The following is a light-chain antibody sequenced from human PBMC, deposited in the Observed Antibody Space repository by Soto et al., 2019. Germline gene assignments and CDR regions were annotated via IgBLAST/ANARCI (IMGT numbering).Light chain of an antibody. CDR3: SSYASSTTPYV. J-gene: IGLJ1*01. CDR1: SSDVGAYNY. V-gene: IGLV2-14*01. Sequence: QSVLTQPASVSGSAGQSITFSCTGTSSDVGAYNYVSWYQQHPGKAPKLMIYEVSNRPSGVSNRLSGSKSGNTASLTISGLQTEDEADYYCSSYASSTTPYVFGTGTKVTVL. CDR2: EVS.